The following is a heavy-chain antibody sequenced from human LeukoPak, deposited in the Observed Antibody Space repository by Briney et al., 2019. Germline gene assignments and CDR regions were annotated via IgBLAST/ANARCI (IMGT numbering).Heavy chain of an antibody. CDR3: ARDQDSSGYDY. J-gene: IGHJ4*02. V-gene: IGHV3-48*03. CDR2: ISTKGSYK. CDR1: GFTFSSYE. D-gene: IGHD3-22*01. Sequence: GGSLRLSCAASGFTFSSYEMNWVRQAPGKGLDWVSSISTKGSYKYYTNSVKGRFTISRDNARNSLYLQMNSLRVEDTAVYYCARDQDSSGYDYWGQGILVTVSS.